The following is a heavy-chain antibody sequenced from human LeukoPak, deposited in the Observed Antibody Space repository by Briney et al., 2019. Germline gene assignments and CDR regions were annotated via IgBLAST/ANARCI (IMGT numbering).Heavy chain of an antibody. V-gene: IGHV4-30-4*01. D-gene: IGHD3-10*01. CDR2: IYYSGST. Sequence: SQTLSLTCTVSGASINSGDYYWSWIRQPPGKGLEWIGYIYYSGSTYYNPSLKSRVTISVDTSKNQFSLKVSSVTVADTAVYYCAQGEDGMDVWGQGTTVTVSS. CDR3: AQGEDGMDV. CDR1: GASINSGDYY. J-gene: IGHJ6*02.